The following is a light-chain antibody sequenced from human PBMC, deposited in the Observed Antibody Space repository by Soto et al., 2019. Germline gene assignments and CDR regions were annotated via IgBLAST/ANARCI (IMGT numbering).Light chain of an antibody. CDR1: SSDVGGYNY. CDR3: SSYTSSNTVV. J-gene: IGLJ2*01. CDR2: EVT. V-gene: IGLV2-14*01. Sequence: QSALTQPASVSGSPGQSITISCTGTSSDVGGYNYVSWYQLHPDKAPKLMIFEVTNRPSGVSNRFSGSKSGNTASLTISGLQAEDEADYYCSSYTSSNTVVFGGGTQLTVL.